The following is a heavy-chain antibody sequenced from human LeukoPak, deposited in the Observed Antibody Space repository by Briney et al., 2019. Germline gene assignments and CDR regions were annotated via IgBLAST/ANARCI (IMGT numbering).Heavy chain of an antibody. V-gene: IGHV4-34*01. D-gene: IGHD3-16*01. CDR3: AREEVAMIVIDAFDI. CDR2: INHTGST. Sequence: PSETLSLACVVDGGSFSSHYWSWIRQPPGKGLEWIGEINHTGSTNYNPSLKSRVTISVDTSKNQFSLKLSSVTAADTAVYYCAREEVAMIVIDAFDIWGQGTMVTVSS. J-gene: IGHJ3*02. CDR1: GGSFSSHY.